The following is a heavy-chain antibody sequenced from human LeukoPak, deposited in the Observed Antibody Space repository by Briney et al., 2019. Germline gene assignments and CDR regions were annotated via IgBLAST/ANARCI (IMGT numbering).Heavy chain of an antibody. D-gene: IGHD2-15*01. V-gene: IGHV3-23*01. CDR2: ISGSGGST. J-gene: IGHJ6*02. Sequence: GGSLRLSCAASGFTFSSYAMSWVRQAPGKGLEWVSAISGSGGSTYYADSVKGRFTISRDNSKNTLYLQMNSLRAEDTAVYYCASSSVVAATYYYYYGMDVWGQGTTVTGSS. CDR1: GFTFSSYA. CDR3: ASSSVVAATYYYYYGMDV.